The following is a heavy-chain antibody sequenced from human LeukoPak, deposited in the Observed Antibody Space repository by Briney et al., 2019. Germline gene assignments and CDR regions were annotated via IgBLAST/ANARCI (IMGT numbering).Heavy chain of an antibody. Sequence: GGSLRLSCAASGFTFSNYAMSWVRQAPGKGLEWVSAINDSGGSTYYADSVKDRFTISRDNSKNTLYLQMNSLRAEDTAVYYCAKPAISSRGWYYDYWGQGTLVTVSS. V-gene: IGHV3-23*01. CDR1: GFTFSNYA. J-gene: IGHJ4*02. CDR2: INDSGGST. D-gene: IGHD6-19*01. CDR3: AKPAISSRGWYYDY.